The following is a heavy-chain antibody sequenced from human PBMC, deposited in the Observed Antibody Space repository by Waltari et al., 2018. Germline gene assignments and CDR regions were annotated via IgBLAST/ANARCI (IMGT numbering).Heavy chain of an antibody. J-gene: IGHJ4*02. V-gene: IGHV1-2*04. CDR2: INPKSGAT. Sequence: QVQLVQSGAEVTKPGASVKVSCKPSGYTFPDSHILWVRQAPGQGLEWMGWINPKSGATYYAQTFQGWVTMTRDTSTSTVFMELSSLKSDDTAVYYCARRSCNGECYAPYIYWGQGTLVTVSS. CDR1: GYTFPDSH. CDR3: ARRSCNGECYAPYIY. D-gene: IGHD2-8*01.